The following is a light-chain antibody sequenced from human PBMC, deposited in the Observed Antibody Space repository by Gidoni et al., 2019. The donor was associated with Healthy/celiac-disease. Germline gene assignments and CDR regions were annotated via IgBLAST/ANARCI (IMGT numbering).Light chain of an antibody. J-gene: IGKJ2*01. CDR1: QSISSW. CDR3: QQYNSYPMYT. V-gene: IGKV1-5*03. CDR2: KAS. Sequence: DIHMTQSPSTLSASVVDRVTITCRASQSISSWLAWYQQKPGKAPKLLIYKASSLESGVPSRFSGSGSGTEFTLTISSLQPDDFATYYCQQYNSYPMYTFGQGTKLEIK.